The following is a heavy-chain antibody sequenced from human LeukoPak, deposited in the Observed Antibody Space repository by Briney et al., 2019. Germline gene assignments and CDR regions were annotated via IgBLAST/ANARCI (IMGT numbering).Heavy chain of an antibody. Sequence: GGSLRLSCAASGFTFSSYSMNWVRQAPGKGLEWVAVISYDGSNKYCADSVKGRFTISRDNSKNTLYLQMNSLRAEDTAVYYCAKADSSGSYYYYGMDVWGQGTTVTVSS. D-gene: IGHD3-22*01. CDR2: ISYDGSNK. V-gene: IGHV3-30*18. CDR3: AKADSSGSYYYYGMDV. CDR1: GFTFSSYS. J-gene: IGHJ6*02.